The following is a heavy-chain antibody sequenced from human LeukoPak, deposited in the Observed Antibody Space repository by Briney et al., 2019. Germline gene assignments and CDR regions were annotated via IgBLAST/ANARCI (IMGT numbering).Heavy chain of an antibody. D-gene: IGHD1-26*01. J-gene: IGHJ6*02. CDR2: ISYDGSNK. Sequence: GGSLRLSCAASGFTFSSYAMHWVRQAPGKGLEWVSVISYDGSNKYYADSVKGRFTIPRDNSKNTLYLQMNSLRAEDTAVYYCARDSRIVGATTLRYYYYGMDVWGQGTTVTVSS. CDR3: ARDSRIVGATTLRYYYYGMDV. CDR1: GFTFSSYA. V-gene: IGHV3-30-3*01.